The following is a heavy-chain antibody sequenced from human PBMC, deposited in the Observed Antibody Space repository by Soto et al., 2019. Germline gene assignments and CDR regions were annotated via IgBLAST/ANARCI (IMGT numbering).Heavy chain of an antibody. V-gene: IGHV4-59*08. CDR3: ARQPGPSITGSHYNNWFDP. CDR1: GHELSPNY. J-gene: IGHJ5*02. Sequence: SETLSLTASVSGHELSPNYWSGIRRPAGKGLEWIGYVHHSGSAHYSPSLKSRTPISIDTSKNQFSLRLFSVTAADAALYYCARQPGPSITGSHYNNWFDPWGQGALVT. CDR2: VHHSGSA. D-gene: IGHD3-10*01.